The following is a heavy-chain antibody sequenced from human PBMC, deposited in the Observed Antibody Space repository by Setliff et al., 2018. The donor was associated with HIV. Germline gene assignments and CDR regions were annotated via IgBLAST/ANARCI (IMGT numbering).Heavy chain of an antibody. D-gene: IGHD1-1*01. Sequence: PGGSLRLSCAASGFTFSSYSMNWVRQAPGKGLEWVSYIGSSSSTIYYADSVKGRFTISRDNAKNSLYLQMNSLRAEDTAVYYCAALITITDYYYYYYMDVWGKGTTVTRLL. V-gene: IGHV3-48*01. J-gene: IGHJ6*03. CDR1: GFTFSSYS. CDR2: IGSSSSTI. CDR3: AALITITDYYYYYYMDV.